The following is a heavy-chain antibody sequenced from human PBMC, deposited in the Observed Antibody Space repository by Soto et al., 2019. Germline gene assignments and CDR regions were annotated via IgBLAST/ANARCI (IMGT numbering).Heavy chain of an antibody. Sequence: SETLSLTCTVSGGSISRYYWSWIRQPPGKGLEWIGYIYYSGSTNYNPSLKSRVTISVDTSKNQFSLKLSSVTAADTAVYYCARGGKDTAMVFGPHSRTYGMDVWGQGTTVTVSS. CDR3: ARGGKDTAMVFGPHSRTYGMDV. CDR2: IYYSGST. V-gene: IGHV4-59*01. CDR1: GGSISRYY. J-gene: IGHJ6*02. D-gene: IGHD5-18*01.